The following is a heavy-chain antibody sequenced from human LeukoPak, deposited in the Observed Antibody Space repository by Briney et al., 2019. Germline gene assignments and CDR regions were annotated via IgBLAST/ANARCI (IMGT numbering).Heavy chain of an antibody. V-gene: IGHV3-23*01. Sequence: GGSLRLSCAASGFTFSSYEMNWVRQAPGKGLEWVSSVSGSGGETHSTDSAKGRFTISRDNSKGTLYLQLSSLRAEDTAVYYCAKVPHYGGNSPYFDSWGQGTLVTVSS. CDR1: GFTFSSYE. D-gene: IGHD4-23*01. J-gene: IGHJ4*02. CDR3: AKVPHYGGNSPYFDS. CDR2: VSGSGGET.